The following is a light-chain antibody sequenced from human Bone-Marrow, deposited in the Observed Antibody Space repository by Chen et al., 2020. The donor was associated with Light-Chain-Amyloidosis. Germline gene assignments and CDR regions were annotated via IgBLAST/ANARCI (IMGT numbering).Light chain of an antibody. CDR1: RGDVGAYNY. V-gene: IGLV2-14*03. J-gene: IGLJ1*01. CDR2: DVS. Sequence: QSALTQPASVSGSPGQSITISCTGTRGDVGAYNYVSWYQQHPGKAPKLLIYDVSNRPSGVSNRFSGSKSGNTASLTISGLQAEDEADYYCNSDTTSDTYVFGTGTEVTVL. CDR3: NSDTTSDTYV.